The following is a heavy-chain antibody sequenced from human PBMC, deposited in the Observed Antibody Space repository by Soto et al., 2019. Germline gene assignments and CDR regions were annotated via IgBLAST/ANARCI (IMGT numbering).Heavy chain of an antibody. CDR2: ISGSGGST. D-gene: IGHD6-13*01. CDR3: AKEQSIAAAGRLYYYGMDV. J-gene: IGHJ6*02. V-gene: IGHV3-23*01. CDR1: GFTFSSYA. Sequence: EVQLLESGGGLVQPGGSLRLSCAASGFTFSSYAMSWVRQAPGKGLEWVSAISGSGGSTYYADSVKGRFTISRDNSKNTLYLQMNSLRAEDTAVYYCAKEQSIAAAGRLYYYGMDVWGQGTTVTVSS.